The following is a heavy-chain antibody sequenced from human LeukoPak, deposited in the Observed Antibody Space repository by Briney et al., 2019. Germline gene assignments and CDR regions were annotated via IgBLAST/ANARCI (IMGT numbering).Heavy chain of an antibody. V-gene: IGHV1-18*01. CDR1: GYTFTSYG. Sequence: VSVKVSCKASGYTFTSYGISWVRQAPGQGLEWMGWISAYNGNTNYAQKLQGRVTMTTDTSTSTAYMELRSLRSDDTAVYYCAREGYYYDSSGYTFDYWGQGTLVTVSS. CDR2: ISAYNGNT. J-gene: IGHJ4*02. CDR3: AREGYYYDSSGYTFDY. D-gene: IGHD3-22*01.